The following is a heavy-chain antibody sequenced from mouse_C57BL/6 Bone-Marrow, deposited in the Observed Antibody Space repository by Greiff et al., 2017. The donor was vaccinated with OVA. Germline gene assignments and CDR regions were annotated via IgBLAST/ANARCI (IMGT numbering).Heavy chain of an antibody. CDR2: IRNKANNHAS. V-gene: IGHV6-6*01. CDR1: GFTFSDAW. CDR3: TRPFYYGSSPYFDV. D-gene: IGHD1-1*01. Sequence: EVKVEESGGGLVQPGGSMKLSCAASGFTFSDAWMDWVRQSPEKGLEWVAEIRNKANNHASHYAVTVQGRFTISRDDSKSTVYLQMNSLRSEDTGIYYCTRPFYYGSSPYFDVWGKGTTLTVSS. J-gene: IGHJ2*01.